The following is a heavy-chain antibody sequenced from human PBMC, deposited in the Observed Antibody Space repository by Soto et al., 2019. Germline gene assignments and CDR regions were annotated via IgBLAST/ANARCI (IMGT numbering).Heavy chain of an antibody. D-gene: IGHD4-4*01. Sequence: SETLSLTCTVSGGSISSYYWSWIRQPPGKGLEWIGYIYYSGSTNYNPSLKSRVTISVDTSESHASLELSSASAADTAVYYCARDIQYYFDYWGQGTLVTVSS. CDR2: IYYSGST. CDR1: GGSISSYY. V-gene: IGHV4-59*01. CDR3: ARDIQYYFDY. J-gene: IGHJ4*02.